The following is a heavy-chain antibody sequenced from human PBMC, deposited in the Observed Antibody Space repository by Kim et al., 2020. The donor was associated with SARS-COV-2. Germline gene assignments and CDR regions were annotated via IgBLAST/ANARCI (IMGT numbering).Heavy chain of an antibody. V-gene: IGHV4-31*03. CDR1: GGSISSNNYY. J-gene: IGHJ4*02. CDR3: ARLTGATDTPGFDY. D-gene: IGHD1-1*01. CDR2: IYYTGDT. Sequence: SETLSLTCTVSGGSISSNNYYWSWIRQRPGKGLEWIGYIYYTGDTYYKSFFQRRVTISVDTSKSQFSLKLNPVTAADTAVYYSARLTGATDTPGFDYWGPGILVTVPS.